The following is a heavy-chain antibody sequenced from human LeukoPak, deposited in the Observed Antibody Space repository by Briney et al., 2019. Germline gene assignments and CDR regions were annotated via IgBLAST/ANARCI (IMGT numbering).Heavy chain of an antibody. D-gene: IGHD3-22*01. Sequence: TLSLTCTVSGGSISSGGYYWSWIRQHPGKGLEWIGYIYYSGSTYYNPSLKSRVTISVDTSKNQFSLKLSSVTAADTAVYYCASNYYDSSGYYILPSDWGQGTLVTVSS. J-gene: IGHJ4*02. CDR2: IYYSGST. CDR3: ASNYYDSSGYYILPSD. V-gene: IGHV4-31*03. CDR1: GGSISSGGYY.